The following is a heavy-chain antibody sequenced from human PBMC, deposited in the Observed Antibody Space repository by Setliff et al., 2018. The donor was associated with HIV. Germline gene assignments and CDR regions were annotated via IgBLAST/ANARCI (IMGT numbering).Heavy chain of an antibody. CDR1: GGSFSGYY. D-gene: IGHD3-16*02. V-gene: IGHV4-34*01. J-gene: IGHJ4*01. CDR2: INHSGST. Sequence: ASETLSLTCAVYGGSFSGYYWSWIRQPPGKGLEWIGQINHSGSTRYNPSLKSRVTISVDTSKNQFSLKLSSVTAADTAVYYCARETYDYVWGSYRYGGSDYWGQGTLVTVSS. CDR3: ARETYDYVWGSYRYGGSDY.